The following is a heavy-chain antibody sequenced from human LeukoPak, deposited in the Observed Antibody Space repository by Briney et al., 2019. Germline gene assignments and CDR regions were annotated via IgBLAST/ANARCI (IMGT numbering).Heavy chain of an antibody. CDR2: IYHSGST. D-gene: IGHD2-8*01. CDR1: GYSISSGYY. V-gene: IGHV4-38-2*02. J-gene: IGHJ4*02. Sequence: SETLSLTCTVSGYSISSGYYWGWIRQPPGKGLEWIGSIYHSGSTYYKPSLKSRVTISVDTSKNQFSLKLSSVTAADTAVYYCARDRDLLGYCTNGVCYKGYDYWGQGTLVTVSS. CDR3: ARDRDLLGYCTNGVCYKGYDY.